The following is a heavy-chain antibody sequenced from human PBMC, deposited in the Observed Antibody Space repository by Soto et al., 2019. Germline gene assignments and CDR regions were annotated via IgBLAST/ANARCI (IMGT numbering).Heavy chain of an antibody. CDR1: GGSVSSGSYY. D-gene: IGHD3-10*01. CDR2: IYYSGST. Sequence: QVQLQESGPGLVKPSETLSLTCTVSGGSVSSGSYYWSWIRQPPGKGLEWIGYIYYSGSTNYNPSLKSRVTISVDTSKNQFSLKLSSVTAADTAVYYCARELGPPVLLGYGSYYYYGMDVWGQGTMVTVSS. J-gene: IGHJ6*02. CDR3: ARELGPPVLLGYGSYYYYGMDV. V-gene: IGHV4-61*01.